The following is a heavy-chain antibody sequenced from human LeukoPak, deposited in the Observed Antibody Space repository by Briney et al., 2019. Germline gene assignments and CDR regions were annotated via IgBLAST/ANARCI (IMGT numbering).Heavy chain of an antibody. D-gene: IGHD2-2*01. V-gene: IGHV3-64*01. J-gene: IGHJ4*02. CDR1: GFTFSSYA. CDR3: ARGRGLYCSSTSCSSFDY. Sequence: GGSLRLSCAASGFTFSSYAMHWVRQAPGKGLEYVSAISSNGGSTYYANSVKGRFTISRDNSKNTLYLQMGSLRAEDMAVYYYARGRGLYCSSTSCSSFDYWGQGTLVTVSS. CDR2: ISSNGGST.